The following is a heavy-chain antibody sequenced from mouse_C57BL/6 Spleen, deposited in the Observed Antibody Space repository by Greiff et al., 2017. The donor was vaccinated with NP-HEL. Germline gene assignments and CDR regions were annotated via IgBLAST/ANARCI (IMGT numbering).Heavy chain of an antibody. J-gene: IGHJ2*01. CDR2: IDPENGDT. D-gene: IGHD2-5*01. CDR3: TAHYYSKVDY. Sequence: EVQLQQSGAELVRPGASVKLSCTASGFNIKDDYMHWVKQRPEQGLEWIGWIDPENGDTEYASKFQGKATITADTSSNTAYLQLSSLTSEDTAVYYCTAHYYSKVDYWGQGTTLTVSS. V-gene: IGHV14-4*01. CDR1: GFNIKDDY.